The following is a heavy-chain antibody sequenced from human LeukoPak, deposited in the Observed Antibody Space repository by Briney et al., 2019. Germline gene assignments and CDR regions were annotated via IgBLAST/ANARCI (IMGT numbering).Heavy chain of an antibody. Sequence: GRSLRLSCAASGFTFDDYAMHWVRQAPGKGLEWVSGISWNSGSIGYADSVKGRFTISRDNAKNSLYLQMNSLRAEDTALYYCAKEGRCGNCRGYYLDYWGQGTLVTVSS. CDR3: AKEGRCGNCRGYYLDY. CDR2: ISWNSGSI. CDR1: GFTFDDYA. J-gene: IGHJ4*02. D-gene: IGHD2-21*01. V-gene: IGHV3-9*01.